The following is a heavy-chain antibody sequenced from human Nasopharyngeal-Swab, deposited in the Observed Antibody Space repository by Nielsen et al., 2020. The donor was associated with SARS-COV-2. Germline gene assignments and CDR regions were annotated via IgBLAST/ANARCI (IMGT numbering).Heavy chain of an antibody. D-gene: IGHD3-22*01. J-gene: IGHJ4*02. V-gene: IGHV4-39*01. CDR2: IDYSGST. Sequence: WIRQPAGKGREWIGSIDYSGSTDYNPSLKRRVTRSVDTSKNQFSLKLSSVTAADTAVYYSARQDYYDRGFDYWGQGTLVTVSS. CDR3: ARQDYYDRGFDY.